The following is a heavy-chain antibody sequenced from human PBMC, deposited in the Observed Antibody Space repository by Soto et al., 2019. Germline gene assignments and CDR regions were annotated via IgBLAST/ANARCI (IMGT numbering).Heavy chain of an antibody. V-gene: IGHV3-53*01. Sequence: RGSRRHPSTGSGGSVSPSRFSLFRQAPGKGLEWVSVIYSGGATHYAVSVKGRLIISRDKSKNTVDLQMNSLRAEDTAVYYCAKVGPYESGSYMFRYNWFAPWG. J-gene: IGHJ5*02. CDR2: IYSGGAT. D-gene: IGHD3-10*01. CDR3: AKVGPYESGSYMFRYNWFAP. CDR1: GGSVSPSR.